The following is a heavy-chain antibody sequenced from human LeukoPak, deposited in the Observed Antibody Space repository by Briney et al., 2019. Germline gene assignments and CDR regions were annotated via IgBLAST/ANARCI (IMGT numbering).Heavy chain of an antibody. CDR3: ALAEPRYYYGRDV. J-gene: IGHJ6*02. CDR1: GGSISSSSYY. CDR2: IYYSGST. Sequence: SETLSLTCTVSGGSISSSSYYWGWIRQPPGKGLEWIGSIYYSGSTYYNPSLKSRVTISVDTSKNQFSLKLSSVTAADTAVYYCALAEPRYYYGRDVGGQGTTVTVPS. D-gene: IGHD1-26*01. V-gene: IGHV4-39*07.